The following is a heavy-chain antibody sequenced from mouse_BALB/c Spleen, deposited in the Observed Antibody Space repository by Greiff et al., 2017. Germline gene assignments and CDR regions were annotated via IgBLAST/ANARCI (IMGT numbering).Heavy chain of an antibody. Sequence: EVQLQESGPGLVKPSQSLSLTCTVTGYSITSDYAWNWIRQFPGNKLEWMGYISYSGSTSYNPSLKSRISITRDTSKNQFFLQLNSVTTEDTATYYCARGYRYDDGDWYFDVWGAGTTVTVSS. CDR2: ISYSGST. CDR3: ARGYRYDDGDWYFDV. V-gene: IGHV3-2*02. CDR1: GYSITSDYA. J-gene: IGHJ1*01. D-gene: IGHD2-14*01.